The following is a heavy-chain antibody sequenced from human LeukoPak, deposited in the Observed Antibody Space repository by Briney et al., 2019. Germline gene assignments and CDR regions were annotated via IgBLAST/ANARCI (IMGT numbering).Heavy chain of an antibody. CDR2: IYYSGST. D-gene: IGHD6-6*01. J-gene: IGHJ4*02. CDR1: GGSISSGDYY. Sequence: PSQTLPLTCTVSGGSISSGDYYWRWIRQPPGKGLEWIGYIYYSGSTYYNPSLKSRVTISVDTSKNQFSLKLSSVTAADTAVYYCARDSPSIAARFDYWGQGTLVTVSS. V-gene: IGHV4-30-4*01. CDR3: ARDSPSIAARFDY.